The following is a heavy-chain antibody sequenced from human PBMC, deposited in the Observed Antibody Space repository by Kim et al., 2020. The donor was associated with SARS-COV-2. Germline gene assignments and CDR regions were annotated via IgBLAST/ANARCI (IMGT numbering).Heavy chain of an antibody. D-gene: IGHD5-18*01. CDR1: GFTFSSYA. J-gene: IGHJ6*02. Sequence: GGSLRLSCAASGFTFSSYAMSWVRQAPGKGLEWVSAISGSGGSTYYADSVKGRFTISRDNSKNTLYLQMNSLRAEDTGVYYCAKEMWIQLWVPTPYYYGMDVWGQGTTVTVSS. V-gene: IGHV3-23*01. CDR2: ISGSGGST. CDR3: AKEMWIQLWVPTPYYYGMDV.